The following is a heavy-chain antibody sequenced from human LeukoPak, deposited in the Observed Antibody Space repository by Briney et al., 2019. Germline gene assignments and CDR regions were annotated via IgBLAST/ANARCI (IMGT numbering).Heavy chain of an antibody. CDR2: ISYDGSNK. Sequence: GGSLRLSCAASGFTFSSYGMHWVRQAPGKGLEWVAVISYDGSNKYYADSVKGRFTISRDNPKNTLYLQMNSLRAEDTAVYYCAKDAPPRYYYDSSGLATTNWFDPWGQGTLVTVSS. D-gene: IGHD3-22*01. CDR1: GFTFSSYG. J-gene: IGHJ5*02. V-gene: IGHV3-30*18. CDR3: AKDAPPRYYYDSSGLATTNWFDP.